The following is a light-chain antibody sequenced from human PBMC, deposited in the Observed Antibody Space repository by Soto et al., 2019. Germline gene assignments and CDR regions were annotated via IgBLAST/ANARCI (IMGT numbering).Light chain of an antibody. CDR2: GNT. CDR3: QSYDSSLRGRV. CDR1: SSNVGAGYD. V-gene: IGLV1-40*01. J-gene: IGLJ3*02. Sequence: QSVLTQPPSVSGAPGQRVTISCTGSSSNVGAGYDVHWYQQLRGTAPKLLIYGNTNRPSGVPDRFSGSKSGTSASLAITGLQAEDEADYYCQSYDSSLRGRVFGGGTKLTVL.